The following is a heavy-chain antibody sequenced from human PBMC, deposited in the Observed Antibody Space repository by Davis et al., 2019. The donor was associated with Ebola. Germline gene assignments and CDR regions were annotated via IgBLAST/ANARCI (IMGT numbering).Heavy chain of an antibody. D-gene: IGHD1-26*01. CDR3: ARDGVGAIDY. Sequence: PSETLSLTCTVSGGSISSSSYYWGWIRQPPGKGLEWIGSIYYSGSTYYNPSLKSRVTISVDKSKNQFSLKLSSVTAADTAVYYCARDGVGAIDYWGQGTLVTVSS. CDR2: IYYSGST. V-gene: IGHV4-39*07. J-gene: IGHJ4*02. CDR1: GGSISSSSYY.